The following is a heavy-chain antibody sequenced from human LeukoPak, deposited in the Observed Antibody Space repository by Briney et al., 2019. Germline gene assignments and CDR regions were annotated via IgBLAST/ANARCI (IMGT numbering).Heavy chain of an antibody. J-gene: IGHJ4*02. CDR1: GDSISSWY. V-gene: IGHV4-59*12. D-gene: IGHD3-16*01. CDR2: IYYSGTT. Sequence: SETLSLTCAVSGDSISSWYWSWIRQPPGKGLEWIGYIYYSGTTYYNPSLKSRVSISFDTSKNQFSLKLSSVTAADTAVYYCARVGDYALKDWGQGTLVTVSS. CDR3: ARVGDYALKD.